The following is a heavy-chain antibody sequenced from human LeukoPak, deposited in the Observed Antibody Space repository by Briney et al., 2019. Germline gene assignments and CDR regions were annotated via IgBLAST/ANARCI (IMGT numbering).Heavy chain of an antibody. Sequence: GGSLRLSXAASGFTFSSYNMHWVRQAPGKGLEWVAFIRYDGSNKYYADSVKGRFTISRDNSKNTLYLQMNSLRAEDTAVYYCAKDSYRYCSSTSCYAFDIWGQGTMVTVSS. D-gene: IGHD2-2*01. J-gene: IGHJ3*02. V-gene: IGHV3-30*02. CDR3: AKDSYRYCSSTSCYAFDI. CDR2: IRYDGSNK. CDR1: GFTFSSYN.